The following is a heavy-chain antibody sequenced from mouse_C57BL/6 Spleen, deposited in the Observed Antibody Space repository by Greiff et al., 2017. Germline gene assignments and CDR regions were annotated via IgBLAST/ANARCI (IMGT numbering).Heavy chain of an antibody. J-gene: IGHJ3*01. CDR3: ARDSSGYGFAY. CDR1: GYTFTSYW. D-gene: IGHD3-2*02. Sequence: QVQLQQPGAELVMPGASVKLSCKASGYTFTSYWMHWVKQRPGQGLEWIGEIDPSDSYTNYNQKFKGKSTLTVDKSSSTAYMQLSSLTSEDSAVYYCARDSSGYGFAYWGQGTLVTVSA. V-gene: IGHV1-69*01. CDR2: IDPSDSYT.